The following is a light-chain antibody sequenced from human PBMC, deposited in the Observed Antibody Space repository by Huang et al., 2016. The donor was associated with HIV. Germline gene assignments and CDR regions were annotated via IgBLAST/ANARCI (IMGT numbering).Light chain of an antibody. CDR1: QSISSD. CDR2: GAS. Sequence: EIVMTQSPATLSVSPGERATLSCKASQSISSDLAWYQQKPGQPPRLLIHGASTRATGIPARFSGSGSGTGVTLTISSLQSEDFAVYHCQQYNNWPYTFGQGTKLEIK. CDR3: QQYNNWPYT. V-gene: IGKV3-15*01. J-gene: IGKJ2*01.